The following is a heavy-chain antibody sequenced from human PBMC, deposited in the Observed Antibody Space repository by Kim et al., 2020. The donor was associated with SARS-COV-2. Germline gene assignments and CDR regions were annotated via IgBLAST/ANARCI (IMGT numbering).Heavy chain of an antibody. CDR3: ARVGTKGHWYFDL. CDR1: GFTFSAYG. Sequence: GGSLRLSCEASGFTFSAYGMHWVRQAPEKTLEYVSAISSSGDQTFYADSVRSRFTISRDNSKNTLYLQMGSLRPEDTAVYYCARVGTKGHWYFDLWGRGTLVTVAS. D-gene: IGHD1-7*01. V-gene: IGHV3-64*02. J-gene: IGHJ2*01. CDR2: ISSSGDQT.